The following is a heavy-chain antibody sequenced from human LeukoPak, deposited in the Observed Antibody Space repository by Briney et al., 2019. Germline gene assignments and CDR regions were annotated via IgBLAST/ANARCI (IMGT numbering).Heavy chain of an antibody. CDR1: GGSISSSSYY. CDR2: IYYSGST. J-gene: IGHJ5*02. CDR3: ARLVSSWFDP. V-gene: IGHV4-39*01. Sequence: SETRSLTCTVSGGSISSSSYYWGWIRQPPGKGLEWIGSIYYSGSTYYNPSLKSRVTISVDTSKNQFSLKLSSVTAADTAVYYCARLVSSWFDPWGQGTLVTVSS. D-gene: IGHD3-10*01.